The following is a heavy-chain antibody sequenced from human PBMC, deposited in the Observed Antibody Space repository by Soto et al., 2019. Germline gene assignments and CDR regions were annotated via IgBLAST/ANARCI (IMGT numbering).Heavy chain of an antibody. CDR2: LKNSGSA. CDR1: GGSISSYY. J-gene: IGHJ4*01. V-gene: IGHV4-59*04. Sequence: PSETLSLTCTVSGGSISSYYWSWIRQSPGKGLEWIGQLKNSGSAYYNPSLRSRVTISADTSKNQFSLKLTSVTTADTAVYFCARSFCTDTSCSIFDSWGLGTLVTVSS. D-gene: IGHD2-2*01. CDR3: ARSFCTDTSCSIFDS.